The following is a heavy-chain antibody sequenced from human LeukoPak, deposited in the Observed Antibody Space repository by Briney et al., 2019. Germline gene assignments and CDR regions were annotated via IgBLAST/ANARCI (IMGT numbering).Heavy chain of an antibody. CDR2: IYYSGST. Sequence: SETLSLTCTVSGGSISSYYWSWIRQPPGKGLEWIGYIYYSGSTNYNPSLKSRVTISVDTSKNQFSLRLSSVTAADTAVYYCARSSSAYFDYWGQGTLVTVSS. CDR3: ARSSSAYFDY. J-gene: IGHJ4*02. V-gene: IGHV4-59*01. CDR1: GGSISSYY.